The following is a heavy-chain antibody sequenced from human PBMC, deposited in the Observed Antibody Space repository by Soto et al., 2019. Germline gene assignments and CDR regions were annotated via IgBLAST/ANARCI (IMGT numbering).Heavy chain of an antibody. J-gene: IGHJ5*02. CDR3: AMKLRFLGGNWIDP. CDR1: GGSLSNYY. D-gene: IGHD3-3*01. CDR2: INHSGIT. V-gene: IGHV4-34*01. Sequence: QVQLQQWGAGLLKPSETLSLSCGVYGGSLSNYYWNWIRQPPGKGLEWIGEINHSGITSYNPSLKSRVTISVDTSNNQFSLKLTSVTAADTAVYYCAMKLRFLGGNWIDPWGQGTLVTVSS.